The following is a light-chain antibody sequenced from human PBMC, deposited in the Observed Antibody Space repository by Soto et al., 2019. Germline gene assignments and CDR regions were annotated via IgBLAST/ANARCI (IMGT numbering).Light chain of an antibody. J-gene: IGLJ3*02. Sequence: QAVLTQPASVSGSPGQSITVSCTGTSRDVGNYNFVSWYQQHPGKAPKVIIYDVSNRPSGVSDRFSASKSGNTASLTISGLQTEDEAVYFCSSYTSGSVLFCGGTKLTVL. CDR1: SRDVGNYNF. CDR3: SSYTSGSVL. V-gene: IGLV2-14*01. CDR2: DVS.